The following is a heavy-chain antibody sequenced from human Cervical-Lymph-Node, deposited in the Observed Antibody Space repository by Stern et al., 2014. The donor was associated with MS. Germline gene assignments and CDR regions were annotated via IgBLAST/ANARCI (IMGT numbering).Heavy chain of an antibody. Sequence: VQLVESGSGLVKPSQTLSLTCAVSGGSISSGGYSWSWIRQPPGKGLEWIGYIYHSGSTYYNPSLKSRVTISVDRSKTQFSRKLSSVTAADTAVYYCARVPGTGDDAFDIWGQGTMVTVSS. CDR1: GGSISSGGYS. D-gene: IGHD1-14*01. J-gene: IGHJ3*02. CDR3: ARVPGTGDDAFDI. V-gene: IGHV4-30-2*01. CDR2: IYHSGST.